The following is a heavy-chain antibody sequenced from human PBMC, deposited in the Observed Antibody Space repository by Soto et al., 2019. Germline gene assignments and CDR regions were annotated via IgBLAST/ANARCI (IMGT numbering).Heavy chain of an antibody. CDR3: AKAGDWNYVYDF. D-gene: IGHD1-7*01. Sequence: GGSLRLSCAASGFTFTHYRIHWVRQAPGKGLVWVPRVNSDGSSTNYADAVKGRFTISRDNSKNMAYLQMNNLTVEDTGVYYCAKAGDWNYVYDFWGQGTLVTVSS. CDR2: VNSDGSST. V-gene: IGHV3-74*01. CDR1: GFTFTHYR. J-gene: IGHJ4*02.